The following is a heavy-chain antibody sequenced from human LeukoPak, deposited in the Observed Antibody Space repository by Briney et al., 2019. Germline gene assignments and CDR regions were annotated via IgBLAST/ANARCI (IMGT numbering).Heavy chain of an antibody. CDR2: IIASGGTT. CDR1: GFMFRNYA. J-gene: IGHJ4*02. D-gene: IGHD4-17*01. Sequence: GGSLRLSCAASGFMFRNYAMDWVRQAPGKGLEWVSAIIASGGTTYYADSEKGRFTISRDNSKNTPFLQMNSLRAEDTAVYYCAKDFGDRFYYFDSWGQGTLVTVSS. CDR3: AKDFGDRFYYFDS. V-gene: IGHV3-23*01.